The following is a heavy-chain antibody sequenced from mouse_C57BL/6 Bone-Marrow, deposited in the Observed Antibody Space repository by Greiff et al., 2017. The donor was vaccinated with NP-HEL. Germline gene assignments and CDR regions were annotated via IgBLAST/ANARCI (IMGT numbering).Heavy chain of an antibody. CDR2: IHPNSGST. Sequence: QVQLQQPGAELVKPGASVKLSCKASGYTFTSYWMHWVKQRPGQGLEWIGMIHPNSGSTNYNEKFKSKATLTEDKSSSPAYMQLSSLASEYSAVYYCARYWPAGAWFADWGQETLVTVSA. J-gene: IGHJ3*01. CDR1: GYTFTSYW. CDR3: ARYWPAGAWFAD. V-gene: IGHV1-64*01.